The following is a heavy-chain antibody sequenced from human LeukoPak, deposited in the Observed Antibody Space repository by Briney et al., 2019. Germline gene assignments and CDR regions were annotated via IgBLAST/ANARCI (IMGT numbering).Heavy chain of an antibody. J-gene: IGHJ4*02. V-gene: IGHV3-21*01. Sequence: GGSLRLSCAASGFTFSSYSMNWVRQAPGEGLEWVSPISSSSSYIYYADSVKGRFTISRDNAKNSLYLQMNSLRAEDTAVYYCASSSGYLAFDYWGQGTLVTVSS. CDR1: GFTFSSYS. CDR2: ISSSSSYI. CDR3: ASSSGYLAFDY. D-gene: IGHD3-22*01.